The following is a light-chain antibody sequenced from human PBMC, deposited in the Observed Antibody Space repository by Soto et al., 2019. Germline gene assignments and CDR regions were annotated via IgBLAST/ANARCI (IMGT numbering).Light chain of an antibody. J-gene: IGKJ4*02. V-gene: IGKV3-20*01. CDR2: GAS. CDR1: QSVSSSY. Sequence: EIVLTQSPGTLALSPGQRATLSCRPRQSVSSSYVAWHQQTPGHAPSLLIDGASSRATGLPDRIRSRGAGTDFTLTISMQEPEYVAVYCCQQYGSSPLTFGGGAKVDIK. CDR3: QQYGSSPLT.